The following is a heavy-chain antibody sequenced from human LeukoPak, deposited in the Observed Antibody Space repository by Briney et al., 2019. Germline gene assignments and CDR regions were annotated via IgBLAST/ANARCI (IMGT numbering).Heavy chain of an antibody. D-gene: IGHD3-22*01. CDR1: GFTFSRNS. V-gene: IGHV3-7*05. Sequence: GGSLRLSCAVSGFTASGFTFSRNSMSWVRQAPGKGLDWVASIREDGSEKYYVDSVKGRFTISRDNAKNSLYLQMNNLRADDTAVYYCPLDSRFDYWGQGTLVTVSS. CDR3: PLDSRFDY. CDR2: IREDGSEK. J-gene: IGHJ4*02.